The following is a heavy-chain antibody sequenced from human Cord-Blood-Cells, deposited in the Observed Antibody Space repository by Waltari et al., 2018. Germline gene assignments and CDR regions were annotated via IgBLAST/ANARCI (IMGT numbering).Heavy chain of an antibody. CDR2: INPNSGGT. J-gene: IGHJ4*02. CDR3: APSPAGSDYSNYY. D-gene: IGHD4-4*01. CDR1: GYPFTGYY. V-gene: IGHV1-2*02. Sequence: QVQLVQSGAEVKKPGASVKVSCKASGYPFTGYYMPWVRQAPGQGLEWMGWINPNSGGTNYAQKFQGRVTMTRDTSISTAYMELSRLRSDDTAVYYCAPSPAGSDYSNYYWGQGTLVTVSS.